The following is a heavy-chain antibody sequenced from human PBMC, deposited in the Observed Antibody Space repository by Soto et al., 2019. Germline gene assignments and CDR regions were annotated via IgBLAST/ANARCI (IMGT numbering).Heavy chain of an antibody. J-gene: IGHJ4*02. CDR3: ARKEYGDYFDY. CDR2: INPNSGGT. D-gene: IGHD4-17*01. CDR1: GYTFTSYG. Sequence: GASVKVSCKASGYTFTSYGISWVRQAPGQGLEWMGWINPNSGGTNYAQKFQGWVTMTRDTSISTAYMELSRLRSDDTAVYYCARKEYGDYFDYWGQGTLVTVSS. V-gene: IGHV1-2*04.